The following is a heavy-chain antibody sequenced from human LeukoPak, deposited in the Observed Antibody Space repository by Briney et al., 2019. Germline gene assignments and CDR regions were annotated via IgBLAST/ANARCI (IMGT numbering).Heavy chain of an antibody. V-gene: IGHV4-34*01. CDR1: GGSISSYY. Sequence: PSETLSLTCTVSGGSISSYYWSWIRQPAGKGLEWIGEINHSGSTNYSPSLKSRVTISVDTSKNQFSLKLSSVTAADTAVYYCARGPYSSSWYRGGYHFDFWGQGTLVTVSS. D-gene: IGHD6-13*01. CDR3: ARGPYSSSWYRGGYHFDF. J-gene: IGHJ4*02. CDR2: INHSGST.